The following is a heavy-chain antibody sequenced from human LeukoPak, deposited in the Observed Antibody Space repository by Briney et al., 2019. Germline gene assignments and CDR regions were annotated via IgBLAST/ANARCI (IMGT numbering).Heavy chain of an antibody. CDR1: GVSISSSTYY. CDR3: ANVYWGDY. CDR2: IYYSGST. D-gene: IGHD1-26*01. J-gene: IGHJ4*02. Sequence: SETLSLTCTVSGVSISSSTYYWGWIRQPPGKGLEWIGSIYYSGSTYYNPSLKSRVTISVDTSKNQFSLKLSSLTAADTAVYYCANVYWGDYWGQGTLVTVSS. V-gene: IGHV4-39*01.